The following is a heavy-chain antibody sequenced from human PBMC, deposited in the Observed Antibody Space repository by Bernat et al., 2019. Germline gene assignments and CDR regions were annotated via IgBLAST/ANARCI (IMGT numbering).Heavy chain of an antibody. CDR1: GFTFSSYG. D-gene: IGHD2-8*01. CDR3: AKDLTEEYCTNGVCYYYYGMDV. Sequence: QVQLVESGGGVVQPGRSLRLSCAASGFTFSSYGMHWVRQAPGKGLEWVAVISYDGSNKYYADSVKGRFTISRDNSKNTLYLQMNSLRAEDTAVYYCAKDLTEEYCTNGVCYYYYGMDVWGQGTTVTVSS. CDR2: ISYDGSNK. V-gene: IGHV3-30*18. J-gene: IGHJ6*02.